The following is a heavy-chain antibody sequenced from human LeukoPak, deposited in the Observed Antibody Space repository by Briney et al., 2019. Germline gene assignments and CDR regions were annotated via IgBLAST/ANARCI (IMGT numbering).Heavy chain of an antibody. CDR3: ASNRDYYDSSGAGGLDY. V-gene: IGHV4-39*07. D-gene: IGHD3-22*01. J-gene: IGHJ4*02. CDR2: IYYSGST. Sequence: SETLSLTCTVSGGSFSSSSYYWGWIRQPPGKGLEWIGSIYYSGSTYCNPSLKSRVTISVDTSKNQFSLKLSSVTAADTAVYYCASNRDYYDSSGAGGLDYWGQGTLVTVSS. CDR1: GGSFSSSSYY.